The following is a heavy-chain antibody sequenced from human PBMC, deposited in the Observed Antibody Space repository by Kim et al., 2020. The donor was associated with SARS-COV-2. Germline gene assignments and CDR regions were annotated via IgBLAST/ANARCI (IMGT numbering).Heavy chain of an antibody. CDR3: AGRQNLKRAAFDI. V-gene: IGHV4-59*08. Sequence: TPSLHSRVTLSVDPSKNHFSLKLSSVTAADTAVYYCAGRQNLKRAAFDIWGQGTMVTVSS. J-gene: IGHJ3*02.